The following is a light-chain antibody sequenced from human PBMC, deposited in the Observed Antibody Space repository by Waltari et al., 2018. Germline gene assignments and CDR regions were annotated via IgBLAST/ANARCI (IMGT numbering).Light chain of an antibody. CDR1: QNIRNY. CDR2: SAS. V-gene: IGKV1-39*01. Sequence: DVQMTQSPSSLSASVGDRVSITCRSSQNIRNYLTWYQQKPGHAPTRLIYSASRLESGVPSRVSGSRAGTDFTLTISSLQPEDLATYHCQQNYSVPHTFGGGTKV. J-gene: IGKJ4*02. CDR3: QQNYSVPHT.